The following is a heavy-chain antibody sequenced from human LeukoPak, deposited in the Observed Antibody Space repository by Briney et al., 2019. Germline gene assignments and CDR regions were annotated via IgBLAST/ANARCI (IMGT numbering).Heavy chain of an antibody. CDR2: IIPIFGTA. D-gene: IGHD5-12*01. CDR1: GGTFSSYA. J-gene: IGHJ4*02. Sequence: GASVKVSCKASGGTFSSYAISWVRQAPGQGLEWMGGIIPIFGTANYAQKFQGRVTITADESTSTAYMELSSLRSEDTAVYYCARDVTKELYSGYELFYYWGQGTLVTVSS. V-gene: IGHV1-69*13. CDR3: ARDVTKELYSGYELFYY.